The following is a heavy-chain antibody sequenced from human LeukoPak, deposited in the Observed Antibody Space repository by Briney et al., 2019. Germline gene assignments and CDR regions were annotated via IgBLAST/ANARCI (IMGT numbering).Heavy chain of an antibody. CDR2: IYYSGST. CDR3: ARSVLQDCSGGSCYSYYGMDV. D-gene: IGHD2-15*01. V-gene: IGHV4-31*03. J-gene: IGHJ6*02. CDR1: GGSISSGDYY. Sequence: SETLSLTCTVSGGSISSGDYYWSWIRQHPGKGLEWIGYIYYSGSTYYNPSLKSRVTISVDTSKNQFSLKLSSATAADTAVYYCARSVLQDCSGGSCYSYYGMDVWGQGTTVTVSS.